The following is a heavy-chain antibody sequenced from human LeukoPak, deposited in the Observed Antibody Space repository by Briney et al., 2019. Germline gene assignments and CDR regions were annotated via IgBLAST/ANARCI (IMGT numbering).Heavy chain of an antibody. V-gene: IGHV1-2*02. Sequence: GASVKVSCKASGYTFTGYYMHWVRQAPGQGLEWMGWINPNSGGTNYAQKFQGRVTMTRDTSISTAYMELSRLRSDDTAVYYCARDRVSHVEMDPGDNDAFDIWGQGTMVTVSS. D-gene: IGHD7-27*01. CDR2: INPNSGGT. CDR3: ARDRVSHVEMDPGDNDAFDI. J-gene: IGHJ3*02. CDR1: GYTFTGYY.